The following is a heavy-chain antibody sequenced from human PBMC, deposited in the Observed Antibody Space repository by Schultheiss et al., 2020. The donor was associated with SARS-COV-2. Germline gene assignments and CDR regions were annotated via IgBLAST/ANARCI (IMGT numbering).Heavy chain of an antibody. Sequence: SETLSLTFTVSGGSISSYYWSWIRQPPGKGLEWIGYIYYSGSTNYNPSLKSRVTISVDTSKNQFSLKLSSVTAADTAVYYCAGRRIAAAGTFDYWGQGTLVTVSS. CDR2: IYYSGST. D-gene: IGHD6-13*01. V-gene: IGHV4-59*01. CDR3: AGRRIAAAGTFDY. CDR1: GGSISSYY. J-gene: IGHJ4*02.